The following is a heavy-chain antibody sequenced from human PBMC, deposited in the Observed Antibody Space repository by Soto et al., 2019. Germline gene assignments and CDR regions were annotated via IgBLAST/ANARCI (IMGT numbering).Heavy chain of an antibody. V-gene: IGHV4-59*01. D-gene: IGHD3-9*01. J-gene: IGHJ3*02. Sequence: PSETLSLTCSVSGGSINNYYWNWVRQTPGKGLEWIGYIYYTGGTHYNPSLKSRVTMSVDTSKNQFSLRLTSVTAADTAVYFCGKEGILLLGAFDIWGQGTVVTVSS. CDR3: GKEGILLLGAFDI. CDR1: GGSINNYY. CDR2: IYYTGGT.